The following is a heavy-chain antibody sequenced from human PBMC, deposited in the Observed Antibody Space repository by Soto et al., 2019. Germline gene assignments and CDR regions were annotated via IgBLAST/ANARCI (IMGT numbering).Heavy chain of an antibody. V-gene: IGHV4-4*02. CDR2: LYHSGNT. D-gene: IGHD3-10*01. Sequence: QVQLQESGPGLVKPSGTLSLTCAVSGGSISSSNWWSWVRQPPGKGLEWIGALYHSGNTNYNTSPKRVVAMGVDKSRNQFSVKLSSVTAAGTAVYYWARRWGEGRVGYWGQGTLVTVSS. CDR1: GGSISSSNW. CDR3: ARRWGEGRVGY. J-gene: IGHJ4*02.